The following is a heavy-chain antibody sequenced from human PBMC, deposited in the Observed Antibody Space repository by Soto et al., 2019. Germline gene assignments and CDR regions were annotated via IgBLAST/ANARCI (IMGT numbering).Heavy chain of an antibody. CDR1: GFTFSSYV. J-gene: IGHJ4*02. CDR2: ISYDGSNR. CDR3: AKDQGSSGYGPLDY. D-gene: IGHD3-22*01. V-gene: IGHV3-30*18. Sequence: GGSLRLSCAASGFTFSSYVMHWVRQSPGKGLEWVAVISYDGSNRYYADSVKGRFTISRDNSKNTLYLQMNSLRAEDTAVYYCAKDQGSSGYGPLDYWGQGTLVTVSS.